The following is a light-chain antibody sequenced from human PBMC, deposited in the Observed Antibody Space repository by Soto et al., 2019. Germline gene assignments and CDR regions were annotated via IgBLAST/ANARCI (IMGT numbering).Light chain of an antibody. V-gene: IGKV1-39*01. Sequence: DIQMTQSPSSLSASVGDRVTITCRASQTITTYLNWYQQKPGKAPNLLIYAASSLQSGVPSRVSRSGSGTDFTLTISSLQPEDFATYYCQQSYSPLGTFGQGTKVEFK. J-gene: IGKJ1*01. CDR2: AAS. CDR1: QTITTY. CDR3: QQSYSPLGT.